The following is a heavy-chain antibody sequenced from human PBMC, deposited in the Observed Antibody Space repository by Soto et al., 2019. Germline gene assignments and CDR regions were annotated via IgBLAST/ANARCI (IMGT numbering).Heavy chain of an antibody. Sequence: GGSLRLSCAASGFTFSSYDMHWVRQATGKGLEWVSAIGTAGDTYYPGSVKGRFTISRENAKNSLHLQMNSLRAGDTAVYYCARSLEARPRYFVGYWGQGALVTVSS. CDR2: IGTAGDT. D-gene: IGHD3-9*01. V-gene: IGHV3-13*04. CDR1: GFTFSSYD. CDR3: ARSLEARPRYFVGY. J-gene: IGHJ4*02.